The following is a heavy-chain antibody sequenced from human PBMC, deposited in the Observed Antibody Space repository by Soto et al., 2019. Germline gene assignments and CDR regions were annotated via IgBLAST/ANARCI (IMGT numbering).Heavy chain of an antibody. CDR3: AAGGSGSAAY. J-gene: IGHJ4*02. CDR1: GGSITSFY. Sequence: SETLSLTCAVSGGSITSFYYTWIRQPPGKGLEWIGSVLSSESAYYNPSLKSRATMSIDASKNQFSLTLTSVTAADTAFYYCAAGGSGSAAYWGPGSLVTVSS. CDR2: VLSSESA. D-gene: IGHD3-10*01. V-gene: IGHV4-59*01.